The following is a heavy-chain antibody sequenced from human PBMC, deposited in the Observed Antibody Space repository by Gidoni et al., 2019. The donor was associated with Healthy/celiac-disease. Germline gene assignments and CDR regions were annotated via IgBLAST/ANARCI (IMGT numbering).Heavy chain of an antibody. CDR2: IYHSGST. CDR3: ARVSWELLHIDY. V-gene: IGHV4-38-2*02. CDR1: GYSISSGYY. Sequence: QVQLQESGPGLVQPSETLSLTCTVSGYSISSGYYWGWIRQPPGKGLEWIGSIYHSGSTYYNPSLKSRVTISVDTSKNQFSLKLSSVTAADTAVYYCARVSWELLHIDYWGQGTLVTVSS. D-gene: IGHD1-26*01. J-gene: IGHJ4*02.